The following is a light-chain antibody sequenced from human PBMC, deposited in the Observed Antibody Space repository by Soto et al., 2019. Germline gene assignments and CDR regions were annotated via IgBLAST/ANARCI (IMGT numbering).Light chain of an antibody. J-gene: IGKJ1*01. CDR2: DAS. CDR3: QQYDSYSSGP. CDR1: QTVNTW. V-gene: IGKV1-5*01. Sequence: DIQMTQSPSTLSASVGDRVTITCRASQTVNTWLAWYQQTPGKAPKVLIFDASSLKTGVPSRFSGRGSGTEFTLTISNLQPDDFATYYCQQYDSYSSGPFGQGTKVDI.